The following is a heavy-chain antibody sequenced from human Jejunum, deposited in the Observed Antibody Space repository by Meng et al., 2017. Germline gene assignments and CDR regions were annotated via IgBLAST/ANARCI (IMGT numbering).Heavy chain of an antibody. CDR2: INHSGST. CDR3: ARDGRHLAY. CDR1: GGSFSDYY. J-gene: IGHJ4*02. Sequence: SETLSLTCAVYGGSFSDYYWSWIRQPPGKGLEWIGEINHSGSTNYNPSLRSRVTISVDASKKQLSLKLISVTASDTAVYYCARDGRHLAYWGQGTLVTVS. V-gene: IGHV4-34*01. D-gene: IGHD1-26*01.